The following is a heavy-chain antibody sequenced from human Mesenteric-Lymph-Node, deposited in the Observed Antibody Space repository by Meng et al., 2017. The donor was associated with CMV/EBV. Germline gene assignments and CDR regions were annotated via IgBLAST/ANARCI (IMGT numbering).Heavy chain of an antibody. J-gene: IGHJ4*02. D-gene: IGHD3-16*01. CDR3: ASLGDLQSFDY. V-gene: IGHV3-7*01. Sequence: GESLKISCAASGFTFSSYWLSWVRQAPGKGLEWVANIKQDGGEKYYVDSVKGRFTISRDNAKNSLYLQMNSLRAEDTAVYYCASLGDLQSFDYWGQGTLVTVSS. CDR2: IKQDGGEK. CDR1: GFTFSSYW.